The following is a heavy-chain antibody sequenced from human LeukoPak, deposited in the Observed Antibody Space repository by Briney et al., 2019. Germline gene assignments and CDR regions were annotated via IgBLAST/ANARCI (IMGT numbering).Heavy chain of an antibody. CDR2: IYYSGST. CDR1: GVSISSSVYY. J-gene: IGHJ4*02. V-gene: IGHV4-39*07. CDR3: ARGLGYSYDQNDY. D-gene: IGHD5-18*01. Sequence: SETLSLTCTVSGVSISSSVYYWGWIRQPPGKGLEWIGSIYYSGSTYYNPSLKSRVTISVDTSKNQFSLKLSSVTAADTAVYYCARGLGYSYDQNDYWGQGTLVTVSS.